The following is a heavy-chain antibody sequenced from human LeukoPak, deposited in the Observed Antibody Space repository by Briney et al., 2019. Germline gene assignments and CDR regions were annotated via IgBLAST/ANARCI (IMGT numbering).Heavy chain of an antibody. V-gene: IGHV1-2*02. CDR1: GYTFIGYY. Sequence: ASVKVSCKASGYTFIGYYMHWIRQAPGQGLEYMGWINPNSGGTNYAQKFQGGVTMTRDTSINTAYMELSSLRSDDAAVYYCARSYGSGRRDAFDIWGLGTMVIVSS. CDR2: INPNSGGT. J-gene: IGHJ3*02. CDR3: ARSYGSGRRDAFDI. D-gene: IGHD3-10*01.